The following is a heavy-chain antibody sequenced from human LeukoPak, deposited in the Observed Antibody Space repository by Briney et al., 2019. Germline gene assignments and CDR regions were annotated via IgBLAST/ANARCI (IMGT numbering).Heavy chain of an antibody. CDR3: AKGFGYSSSWYVSYFDY. CDR1: GFTFDDCA. Sequence: GRSLRLSCAASGFTFDDCAMHWVRQAPGKGLEWVSGISWNSGSIGYADSVKGRFTISRDNAKNSLYLQMNSLRAEDTALYYCAKGFGYSSSWYVSYFDYWGQGTLVTVSS. D-gene: IGHD6-13*01. V-gene: IGHV3-9*01. J-gene: IGHJ4*02. CDR2: ISWNSGSI.